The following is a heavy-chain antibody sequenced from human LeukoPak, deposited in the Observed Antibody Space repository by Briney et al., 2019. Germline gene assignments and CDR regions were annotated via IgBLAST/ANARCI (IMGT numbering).Heavy chain of an antibody. D-gene: IGHD4-17*01. Sequence: SETLSLTCTVSGGSISRDFWSWIRQPPGKGLEWIGYIYYTGSTNYNPSLKSRVTISIDTSKNQFSLRLSSVTAGDTAVYYCASGYGDYWFDPWGQGTLVTVSS. CDR3: ASGYGDYWFDP. CDR1: GGSISRDF. V-gene: IGHV4-59*01. J-gene: IGHJ5*02. CDR2: IYYTGST.